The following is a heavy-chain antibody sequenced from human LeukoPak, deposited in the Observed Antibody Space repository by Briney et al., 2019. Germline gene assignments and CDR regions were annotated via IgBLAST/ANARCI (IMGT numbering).Heavy chain of an antibody. Sequence: GGSLRLSCAASGFTFDDYAMSWVRQAPGKGLEWVSAISGSGTTTYYADSVKGRFTISRDNSNNTLYLQMNSLRAEDTAVYYCAKDPFRTRVSAPDYWGQGTLVTVSS. J-gene: IGHJ4*02. D-gene: IGHD2-2*01. V-gene: IGHV3-23*01. CDR3: AKDPFRTRVSAPDY. CDR2: ISGSGTTT. CDR1: GFTFDDYA.